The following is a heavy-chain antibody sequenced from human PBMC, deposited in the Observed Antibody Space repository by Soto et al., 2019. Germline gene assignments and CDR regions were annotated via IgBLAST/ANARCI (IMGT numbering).Heavy chain of an antibody. J-gene: IGHJ4*02. CDR3: ARGDGDYHDGNGYLGRH. CDR2: IRSDGSNA. D-gene: IGHD3-22*01. Sequence: EVHLVESGGGLFQPGGSLRLSCAASGFTFSSYWMHWVRQAPGKGLVWVSRIRSDGSNAEYADSVKGRFTISKDKAENTLYLQMNSLRVEDTAVYYCARGDGDYHDGNGYLGRHWGQGTMVTVSS. CDR1: GFTFSSYW. V-gene: IGHV3-74*01.